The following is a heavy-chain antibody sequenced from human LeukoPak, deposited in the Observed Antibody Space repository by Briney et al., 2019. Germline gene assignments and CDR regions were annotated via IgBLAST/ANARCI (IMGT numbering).Heavy chain of an antibody. D-gene: IGHD6-19*01. CDR3: ARRGRIAVAENWFDP. J-gene: IGHJ5*02. CDR2: IYYSGST. Sequence: SETLSLTCTVSGGSISSSSYYWGWIRQPPGKGLEWIGYIYYSGSTNYNPSLKSRVTISVDTSKNQFSLKLSSVTAADTAVYYCARRGRIAVAENWFDPWGQGTLVTVSS. V-gene: IGHV4-61*05. CDR1: GGSISSSSYY.